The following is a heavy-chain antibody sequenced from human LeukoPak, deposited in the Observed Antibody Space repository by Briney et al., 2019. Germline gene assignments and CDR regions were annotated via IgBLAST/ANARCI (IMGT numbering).Heavy chain of an antibody. CDR1: GYTLTELS. J-gene: IGHJ3*02. CDR3: ATGLSSGYDILTGYYFPDAFDI. CDR2: FDPEDGET. D-gene: IGHD3-9*01. Sequence: WASVTVSCKVSGYTLTELSMHWVRQAPGKGLAWMGGFDPEDGETIYAQKFQGRVTMTEDTSTDTAYMELSSLRSEDTAVYYCATGLSSGYDILTGYYFPDAFDIWGQGTMVTVSS. V-gene: IGHV1-24*01.